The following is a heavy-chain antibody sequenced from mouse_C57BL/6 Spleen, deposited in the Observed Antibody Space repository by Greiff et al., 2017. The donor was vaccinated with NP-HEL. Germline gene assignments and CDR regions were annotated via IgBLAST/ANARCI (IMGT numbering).Heavy chain of an antibody. Sequence: VQLQQPGAELVMPGASVKLSCKASGYTFTSYWMHWVKQRPGQGLEWIGEIDPSDSYTNYNQKFKGKSTLTVDKSSSTAYMQLSSLTSEDSAVYYCARGGPDVWGTGTTVTVSS. CDR3: ARGGPDV. CDR2: IDPSDSYT. CDR1: GYTFTSYW. V-gene: IGHV1-69*01. J-gene: IGHJ1*03.